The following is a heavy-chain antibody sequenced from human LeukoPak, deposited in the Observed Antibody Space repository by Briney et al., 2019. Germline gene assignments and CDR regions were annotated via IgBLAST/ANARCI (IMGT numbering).Heavy chain of an antibody. J-gene: IGHJ4*02. CDR1: GFTFSSYA. Sequence: GGSLRLSCAASGFTFSSYAIHWVRQAPGKGLQWVAVISYDGNTIHYADSVRGRFIISRDTSKNTLYLQMNSLRAEDTAVYYCARSGGLQKFDYWGQGTLVTVSS. CDR3: ARSGGLQKFDY. CDR2: ISYDGNTI. V-gene: IGHV3-30-3*01. D-gene: IGHD4-11*01.